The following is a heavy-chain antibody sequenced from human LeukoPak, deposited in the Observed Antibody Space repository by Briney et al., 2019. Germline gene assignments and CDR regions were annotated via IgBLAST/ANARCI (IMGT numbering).Heavy chain of an antibody. V-gene: IGHV4-4*07. Sequence: SETLSLTCTVSGGSISSYYWSWLRQPAGKGLEWIGRIYTSGTTNYNPSLKSRITMSVDTSKNQFSLKMRSVTAADTAVYYCARANYDGSDYWGQGTLVTVSS. CDR3: ARANYDGSDY. CDR1: GGSISSYY. CDR2: IYTSGTT. J-gene: IGHJ4*02. D-gene: IGHD3-22*01.